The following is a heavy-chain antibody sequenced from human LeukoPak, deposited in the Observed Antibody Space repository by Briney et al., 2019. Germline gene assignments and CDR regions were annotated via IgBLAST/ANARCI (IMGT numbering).Heavy chain of an antibody. CDR2: INSNGSST. V-gene: IGHV3-74*01. J-gene: IGHJ3*02. Sequence: GGSLRLSCAASGFTFSSYCMSWVRQAPGKGLEWVSRINSNGSSTSYADSVKGRFTISRDNAKNTLYLQMNSLRAEDTAVYYCARSSAEVGANAFDIWGQGTMVSVSS. D-gene: IGHD1-26*01. CDR3: ARSSAEVGANAFDI. CDR1: GFTFSSYC.